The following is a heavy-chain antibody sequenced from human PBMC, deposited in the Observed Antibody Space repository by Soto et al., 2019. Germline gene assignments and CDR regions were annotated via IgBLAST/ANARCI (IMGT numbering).Heavy chain of an antibody. Sequence: ASVNVSCKGSGYAFTTYHMHWVRQAPGQGLEWMGMIDPSDGTTTYAQKLQGRVTMTRDTATSTVYMELSSLRSEDTAVYYCARDEVPDVQNDAFDIWGQGTMVTVS. CDR3: ARDEVPDVQNDAFDI. CDR1: GYAFTTYH. V-gene: IGHV1-46*04. J-gene: IGHJ3*02. CDR2: IDPSDGTT.